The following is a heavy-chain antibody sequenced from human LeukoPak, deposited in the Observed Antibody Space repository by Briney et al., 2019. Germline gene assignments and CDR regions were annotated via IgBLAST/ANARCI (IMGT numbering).Heavy chain of an antibody. CDR3: VRDQVSYYFDY. CDR2: ISYDGSNW. Sequence: GGSLRLSCAASGFTFSTYPMHWVRQAPGRGLEWVAIISYDGSNWYSADSVKGRFTISRDNSKSTLYLQMNSLRAEDTAVYYCVRDQVSYYFDYWGQGTLVTVSS. J-gene: IGHJ4*02. CDR1: GFTFSTYP. V-gene: IGHV3-30-3*01.